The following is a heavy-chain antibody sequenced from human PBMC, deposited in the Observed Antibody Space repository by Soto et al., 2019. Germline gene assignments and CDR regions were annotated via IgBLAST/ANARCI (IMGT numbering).Heavy chain of an antibody. J-gene: IGHJ4*02. Sequence: QVQLQESGPGLVKPSETLSLTCSVSGASVSSTSYHWSWIRQPPGKGLEWIGCIYYSGSTNSNPSLQSRVTIELDTSKNQSSLKLSSFTAADTAVYYCATRVGATPPRYWGQGTLVTVSS. CDR1: GASVSSTSYH. CDR3: ATRVGATPPRY. CDR2: IYYSGST. V-gene: IGHV4-61*01. D-gene: IGHD1-26*01.